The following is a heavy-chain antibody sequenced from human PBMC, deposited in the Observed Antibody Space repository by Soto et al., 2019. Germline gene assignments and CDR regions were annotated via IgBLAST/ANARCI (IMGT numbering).Heavy chain of an antibody. D-gene: IGHD6-6*01. V-gene: IGHV3-33*08. Sequence: GGSLRLSCAASGFTFSSYAMSWVRQAPGKGLGWVAVIWYDGSNKYYADSVKGRFTISRDNSKNTLYLQMNSLRAEDTAVYYCARASSSFPDYWGQGTLVTVSS. CDR1: GFTFSSYA. CDR2: IWYDGSNK. J-gene: IGHJ4*02. CDR3: ARASSSFPDY.